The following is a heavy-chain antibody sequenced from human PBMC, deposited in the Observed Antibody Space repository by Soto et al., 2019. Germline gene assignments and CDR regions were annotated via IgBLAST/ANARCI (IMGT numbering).Heavy chain of an antibody. J-gene: IGHJ4*02. Sequence: EVQLVESGGGLIQPGGSLRLSCAASGFTVSTNYMSWVRQAPGKGLEWVSIIFSDYSVYYGDSVKGRFTISRDNSKNTLSLQMNSLRTEDTAVYYCARGPHSGHTPMVRSYFDYWGLGTLVTVYS. CDR1: GFTVSTNY. V-gene: IGHV3-53*01. D-gene: IGHD5-18*01. CDR3: ARGPHSGHTPMVRSYFDY. CDR2: IFSDYSV.